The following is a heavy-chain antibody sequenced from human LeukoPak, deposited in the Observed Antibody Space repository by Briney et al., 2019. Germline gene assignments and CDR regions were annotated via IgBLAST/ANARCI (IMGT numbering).Heavy chain of an antibody. CDR2: IYYSGST. D-gene: IGHD4-17*01. Sequence: PSETLSLTCTVSGGSISSSSYYWGWIRQPPGKGLEWIGSIYYSGSTYYNPSLKSRVTISVDTSKNQFPLKLSSVTAADTAVYYCASTEDDYGDYYWYFDLWGRGTLVTVSS. V-gene: IGHV4-39*01. CDR1: GGSISSSSYY. CDR3: ASTEDDYGDYYWYFDL. J-gene: IGHJ2*01.